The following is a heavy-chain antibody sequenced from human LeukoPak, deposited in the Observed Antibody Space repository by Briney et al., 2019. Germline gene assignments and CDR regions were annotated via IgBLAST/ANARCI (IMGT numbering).Heavy chain of an antibody. Sequence: GGSLRLSCAASGFTFSSYAMSGVRQAPGKGLEWVSAISGSGGSTYYADSAKGRFTISRDNSKNTLYLQMNSLRAEDTAVYYCAKGDSSSDAEYFQHWGQGTLVTVSS. V-gene: IGHV3-23*01. CDR1: GFTFSSYA. J-gene: IGHJ1*01. D-gene: IGHD6-13*01. CDR2: ISGSGGST. CDR3: AKGDSSSDAEYFQH.